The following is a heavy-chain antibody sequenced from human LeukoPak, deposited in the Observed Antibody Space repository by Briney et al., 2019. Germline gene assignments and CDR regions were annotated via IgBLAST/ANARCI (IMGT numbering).Heavy chain of an antibody. D-gene: IGHD4-11*01. CDR2: IYQSGST. CDR1: GYSIANGYH. CDR3: ARSEINDYMRF. J-gene: IGHJ4*02. Sequence: SETLSLTCSVSGYSIANGYHWAWVRQPPGKRLEWLGSIYQSGSTYDNLSLKSRLTMSVDTSKNQFSLTMRAVTAADAALYYCARSEINDYMRFWGQGILVTVSS. V-gene: IGHV4-38-2*01.